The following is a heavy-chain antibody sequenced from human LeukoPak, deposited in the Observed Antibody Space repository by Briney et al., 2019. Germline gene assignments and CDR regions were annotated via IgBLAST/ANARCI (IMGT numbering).Heavy chain of an antibody. CDR3: AHVGRLSSGVATISHGPWYFDY. Sequence: SGPTLVNPTQTLTLTCTFSGFSLSTSGVGVGWIRQPPGKALEWLALIYWNDDKRYSPSLKSRLTITKDTSKNQVVLTMTNMDPVDTATYYCAHVGRLSSGVATISHGPWYFDYWGQGTLVTVSS. V-gene: IGHV2-5*01. D-gene: IGHD5-12*01. CDR1: GFSLSTSGVG. CDR2: IYWNDDK. J-gene: IGHJ4*02.